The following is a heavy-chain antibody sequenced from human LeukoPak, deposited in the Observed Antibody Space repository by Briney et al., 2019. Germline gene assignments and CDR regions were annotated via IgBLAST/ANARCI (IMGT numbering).Heavy chain of an antibody. J-gene: IGHJ4*02. CDR2: ISGSGGST. D-gene: IGHD3-22*01. CDR3: AKDAQYYYDSSGYGNFDY. Sequence: GGSLRLSCAASGFNFSSYAMSWVRQAPGKGLEWVSAISGSGGSTYYADSVKGRFTISRDNSKNTLYLQMNSLRAEDTAVYYCAKDAQYYYDSSGYGNFDYWGQGTLVTVSS. CDR1: GFNFSSYA. V-gene: IGHV3-23*01.